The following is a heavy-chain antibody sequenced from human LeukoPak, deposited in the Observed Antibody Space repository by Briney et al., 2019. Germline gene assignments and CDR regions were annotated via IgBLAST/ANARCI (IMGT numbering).Heavy chain of an antibody. CDR1: GFTFSSYS. D-gene: IGHD5-24*01. CDR2: ISSSSSYM. Sequence: PGGSLRLSCAASGFTFSSYSMNWVRQAPGKGLEWVSSISSSSSYMYYADSVKGRFTISRDNAKNSLYLQMNSLRAEDTAVYYCAREGLESFDYWGQGTLVTVSS. CDR3: AREGLESFDY. V-gene: IGHV3-21*01. J-gene: IGHJ4*02.